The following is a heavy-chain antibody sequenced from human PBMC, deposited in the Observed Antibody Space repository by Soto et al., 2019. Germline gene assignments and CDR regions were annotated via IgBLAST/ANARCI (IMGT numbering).Heavy chain of an antibody. J-gene: IGHJ4*02. D-gene: IGHD2-2*01. Sequence: EVQLVESGGGLVKPGGSLRLSCIANGPTFSSYGLKWIRQAPGKGLEWVSSITSSGSYIHYADSVQGRFTVSRDNAKNSMYLQLNSLRVEDTAVYFCARDESAGSSTSNWGQGTLVTVSS. CDR2: ITSSGSYI. V-gene: IGHV3-21*01. CDR1: GPTFSSYG. CDR3: ARDESAGSSTSN.